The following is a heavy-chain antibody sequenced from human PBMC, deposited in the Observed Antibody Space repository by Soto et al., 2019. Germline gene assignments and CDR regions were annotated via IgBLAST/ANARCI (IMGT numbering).Heavy chain of an antibody. D-gene: IGHD3-3*01. V-gene: IGHV4-30-4*01. CDR3: ARVSTGSPVLRFLGDNRFDP. CDR2: IYYSGST. Sequence: SETLSLTCTVSGGSISSGDYYWSWIRQPPGKGLEWIGYIYYSGSTYYNPSLKSRVTISVDTSKNQFSLKLSSVTAADKAVYYWARVSTGSPVLRFLGDNRFDPWGQGTLVTVSS. J-gene: IGHJ5*02. CDR1: GGSISSGDYY.